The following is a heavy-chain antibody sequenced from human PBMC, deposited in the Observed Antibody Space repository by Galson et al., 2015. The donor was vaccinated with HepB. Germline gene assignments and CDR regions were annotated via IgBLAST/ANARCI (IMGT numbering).Heavy chain of an antibody. Sequence: SVKVSCKASGGTFSSYTISWVRQAPGQGLEWMGRIIPILGIANYAQKFQGRVTITADKSTSAAYMELSSLRSEDTAVYYCAREVGAGDLGDYWGQGTLVTVSS. J-gene: IGHJ4*02. CDR1: GGTFSSYT. V-gene: IGHV1-69*04. D-gene: IGHD3-16*01. CDR2: IIPILGIA. CDR3: AREVGAGDLGDY.